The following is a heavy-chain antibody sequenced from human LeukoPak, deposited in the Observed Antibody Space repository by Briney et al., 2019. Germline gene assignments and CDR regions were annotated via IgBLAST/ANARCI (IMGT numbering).Heavy chain of an antibody. CDR2: INPNSGGT. CDR1: GYTFTGYY. Sequence: GASVKVSCKASGYTFTGYYMHWVRQAPGQGLEWMGWINPNSGGTNYAQKFQGRVTMTRDTSISTAYMELSRLRSDDTAVYYCARERGPDIVATIGDNWFDPWGQEPWSPSPQ. V-gene: IGHV1-2*02. D-gene: IGHD5-12*01. CDR3: ARERGPDIVATIGDNWFDP. J-gene: IGHJ5*02.